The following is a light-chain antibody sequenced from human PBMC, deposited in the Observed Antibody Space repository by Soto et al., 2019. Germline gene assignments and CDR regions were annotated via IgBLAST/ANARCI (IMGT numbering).Light chain of an antibody. CDR1: ESVTSN. CDR3: QQYGGSPLLT. V-gene: IGKV3D-20*01. CDR2: DAS. Sequence: DIVMTQSPATLSVSPGETATLSCRANESVTSNLAWYQQKPGPAPRPLIYDASSRATGISDRVSGSGSGTDFTLTISRLEPEDFAVYYCQQYGGSPLLTFGGGTKVDIK. J-gene: IGKJ4*01.